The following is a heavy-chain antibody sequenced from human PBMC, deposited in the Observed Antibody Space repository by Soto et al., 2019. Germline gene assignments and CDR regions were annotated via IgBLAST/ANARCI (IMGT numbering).Heavy chain of an antibody. D-gene: IGHD6-19*01. CDR3: ARRAEENYYYYMDV. CDR2: MNPNSGNT. J-gene: IGHJ6*03. V-gene: IGHV1-8*01. Sequence: ASVKVSCKASGYTFTSYDINWVRQATGQGLEWMGWMNPNSGNTGYAQKFQGRVTMTRNTSISTAYMELSSLRSEDTAVYYCARRAEENYYYYMDVWGKGTTVTVSS. CDR1: GYTFTSYD.